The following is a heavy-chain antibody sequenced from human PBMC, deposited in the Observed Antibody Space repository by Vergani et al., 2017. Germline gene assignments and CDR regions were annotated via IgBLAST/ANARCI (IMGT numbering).Heavy chain of an antibody. CDR2: ISYDGSNK. CDR1: GFTFSSYA. J-gene: IGHJ4*02. V-gene: IGHV3-30-3*01. Sequence: QVQLVESGGGVVQPGRYLRLSCAASGFTFSSYAMHWVRQAPGKGLEWVAVISYDGSNKYYADSVKCRFTISRDNSKNTLYLQMNSLRAEDTAVYYCARVQVPWSNFDYWGQGTLVTVSS. CDR3: ARVQVPWSNFDY. D-gene: IGHD1-1*01.